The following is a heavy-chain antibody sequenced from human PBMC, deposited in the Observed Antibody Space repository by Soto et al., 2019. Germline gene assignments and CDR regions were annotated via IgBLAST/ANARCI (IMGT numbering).Heavy chain of an antibody. CDR1: GYTFTGYY. CDR3: ARSSGGYSYNGMDV. V-gene: IGHV1-2*02. D-gene: IGHD1-26*01. CDR2: INPKSGDT. Sequence: QEQLVQSGAEVKQPGASVMVSCKASGYTFTGYYIHWVRQAPGQGLEWMGWINPKSGDTKYAQKFQGRVTVTSDTSISTAYMELSRLRADDTAVYYCARSSGGYSYNGMDVWGQGTTVTVSS. J-gene: IGHJ6*02.